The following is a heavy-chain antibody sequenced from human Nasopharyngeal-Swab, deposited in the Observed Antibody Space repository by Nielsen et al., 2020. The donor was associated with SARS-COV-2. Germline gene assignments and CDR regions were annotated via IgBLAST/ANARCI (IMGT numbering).Heavy chain of an antibody. J-gene: IGHJ6*03. Sequence: GGSLRLSCAGSGFTFPSYSMIWVPQVPGEGLEWVSSTSGRGSYVYYADSVKGRFTISQDRAKNSLYLQMTSLRAEDTAVYFCARIAGRGSIYYYYMDVWGTGTTVTVSS. D-gene: IGHD1-26*01. V-gene: IGHV3-21*01. CDR1: GFTFPSYS. CDR3: ARIAGRGSIYYYYMDV. CDR2: TSGRGSYV.